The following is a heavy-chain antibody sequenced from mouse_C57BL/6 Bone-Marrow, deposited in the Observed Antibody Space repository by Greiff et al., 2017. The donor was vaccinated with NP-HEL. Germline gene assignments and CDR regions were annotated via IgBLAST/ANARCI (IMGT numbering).Heavy chain of an antibody. V-gene: IGHV1-61*01. CDR3: ARIEYDRDY. Sequence: QVQLQQPGAELVRPGSSVKLSCKASGYTFTSYWMDWVKQRPGQGLEWIGNIYPSDSETHYNQKFKDKATLTVDKSSSTAYMQLSSLTSEDSAVYYCARIEYDRDYWGQGTTLTVSS. D-gene: IGHD2-4*01. J-gene: IGHJ2*01. CDR2: IYPSDSET. CDR1: GYTFTSYW.